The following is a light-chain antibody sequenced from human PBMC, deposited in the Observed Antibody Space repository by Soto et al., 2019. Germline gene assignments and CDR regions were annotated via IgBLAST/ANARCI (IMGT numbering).Light chain of an antibody. V-gene: IGKV3-15*01. J-gene: IGKJ2*01. CDR2: GAS. Sequence: EIILTQSPASLSVSPGEIATLSCRASQSVNNNFAWYQQKPGQAPRLLIYGASTRATGIPGRFRGSGSGTEFTITITSLQSEDFAVYCCQQYTILPPDTFGQGTKLEIK. CDR1: QSVNNN. CDR3: QQYTILPPDT.